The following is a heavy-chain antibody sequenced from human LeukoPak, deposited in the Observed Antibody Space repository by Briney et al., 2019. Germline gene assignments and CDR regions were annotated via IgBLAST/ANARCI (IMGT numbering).Heavy chain of an antibody. J-gene: IGHJ3*02. V-gene: IGHV1-69*06. CDR3: ARGGLTGTPGSAFDI. CDR2: IIPIFGTA. Sequence: ASVKVSCKASGGTFSSYAISWVRQAPGQGLEWMGGIIPIFGTANYAQKLQGRVTITADKSTSTAYMELSSLRSEDTAVYYCARGGLTGTPGSAFDIWGQGTMVTVSS. CDR1: GGTFSSYA. D-gene: IGHD1-1*01.